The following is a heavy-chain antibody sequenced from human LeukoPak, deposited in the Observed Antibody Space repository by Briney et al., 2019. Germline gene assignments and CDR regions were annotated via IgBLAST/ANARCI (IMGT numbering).Heavy chain of an antibody. D-gene: IGHD3-22*01. CDR3: ARGGYYDSTNLGNDAFDI. V-gene: IGHV1-2*02. Sequence: GASVKVSCKASGYTFTGQYMHWVRRAPGQGLEWMGWINPNSGGTNNAQKFQGRVTMTRDTSISTAYMELTSLRSDDTAVYYCARGGYYDSTNLGNDAFDIWGQGTMVTVSS. J-gene: IGHJ3*02. CDR1: GYTFTGQY. CDR2: INPNSGGT.